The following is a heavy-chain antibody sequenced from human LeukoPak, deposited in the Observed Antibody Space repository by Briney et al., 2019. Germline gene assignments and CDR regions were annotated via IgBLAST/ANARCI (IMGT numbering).Heavy chain of an antibody. CDR2: ISTYSGNT. V-gene: IGHV1-18*01. J-gene: IGHJ4*02. Sequence: GASVKVSCKASGGTFSSYAISWVRQAPGQGLEWMGWISTYSGNTNYAQKLQGRITMTRDTSTSTVYMELSSLRSEDTAVYYCARARWELLEGYYFDYWGQGTLVTVSS. CDR3: ARARWELLEGYYFDY. D-gene: IGHD1-26*01. CDR1: GGTFSSYA.